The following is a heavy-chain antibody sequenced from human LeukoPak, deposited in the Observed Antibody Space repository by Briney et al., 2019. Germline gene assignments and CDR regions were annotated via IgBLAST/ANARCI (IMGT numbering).Heavy chain of an antibody. Sequence: PSQTLSLTCTVSGGSISSGGYYWSLTRQHPGKGLEWIGYIYYSGSTYYSPSLKSRVTISVDTSKNQFSLKLSSVTAADTAVYYCARDQDGYAAFDIWGQGTMVTVSS. V-gene: IGHV4-31*03. J-gene: IGHJ3*02. CDR3: ARDQDGYAAFDI. CDR1: GGSISSGGYY. CDR2: IYYSGST. D-gene: IGHD5-24*01.